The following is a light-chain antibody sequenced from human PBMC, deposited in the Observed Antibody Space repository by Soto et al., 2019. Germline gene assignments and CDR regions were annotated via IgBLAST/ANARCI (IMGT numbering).Light chain of an antibody. V-gene: IGLV1-44*01. CDR3: AAWDDSLNAVV. CDR2: TNH. CDR1: ASNLGGNP. Sequence: QAVVTQPPSVSGTPGQKVSISCSGSASNLGGNPVNWYQHLPGAAPKLLIYTNHQRPSGVPDRFSGSKSGPSASLAISGLRSEDEANFYCAAWDDSLNAVVFGGGTQLTVL. J-gene: IGLJ7*01.